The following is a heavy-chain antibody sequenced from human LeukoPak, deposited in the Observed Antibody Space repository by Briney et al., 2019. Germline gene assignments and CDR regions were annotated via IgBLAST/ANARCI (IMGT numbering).Heavy chain of an antibody. CDR2: ISSSSSII. Sequence: GGSPRLSCAASGFSFTIYSMNWVRQTPGKGLEWLSYISSSSSIIYYADSVKGRFTISRDNARNSLYLEMNSLRDEDTAIYYCARDRYYGSGSYQNAGGCFDYWGQGTLVTVSS. J-gene: IGHJ4*02. CDR1: GFSFTIYS. D-gene: IGHD3-10*01. CDR3: ARDRYYGSGSYQNAGGCFDY. V-gene: IGHV3-48*02.